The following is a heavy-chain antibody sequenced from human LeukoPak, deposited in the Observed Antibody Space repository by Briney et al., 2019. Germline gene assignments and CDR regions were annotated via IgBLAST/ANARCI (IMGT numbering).Heavy chain of an antibody. J-gene: IGHJ4*02. CDR2: IKQDGSEK. Sequence: GGSLRLSCAASGFTFSRYWMGWVRQAPGKGLEWVANIKQDGSEKNYVDSVKGRFTISRDNAKNSLYLQMNSLRAEDTAVYYCARDLGSEYYGSGSYPYYFDYWGQGTLVTVSS. CDR3: ARDLGSEYYGSGSYPYYFDY. CDR1: GFTFSRYW. D-gene: IGHD3-10*01. V-gene: IGHV3-7*01.